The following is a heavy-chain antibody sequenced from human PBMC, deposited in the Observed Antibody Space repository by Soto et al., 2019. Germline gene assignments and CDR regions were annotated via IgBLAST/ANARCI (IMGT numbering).Heavy chain of an antibody. D-gene: IGHD5-18*01. J-gene: IGHJ4*02. CDR3: ARGAADTAMVDS. CDR1: GGSIRSYY. Sequence: KSSETLSLTCTVSGGSIRSYYWTWMRQPPGKGLEWLGYIFYSGSTLYNPSLKSRVTISIHTSKSQFSLQLTSVTAADTAVYYCARGAADTAMVDSWGQGTLVTVSS. V-gene: IGHV4-59*01. CDR2: IFYSGST.